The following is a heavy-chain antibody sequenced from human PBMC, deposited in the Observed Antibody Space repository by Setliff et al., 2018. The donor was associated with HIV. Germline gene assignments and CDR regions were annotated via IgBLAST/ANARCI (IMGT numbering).Heavy chain of an antibody. CDR2: ISSRGRTI. CDR1: GFTFSDYY. Sequence: LRLSCAASGFTFSDYYMSWIRQAPGKGLEWVSYISSRGRTIYYADSVKGRFTISRDNAKNSLYLQMNSLRAEDTAVYYCARDPTYSSSWYYFDYWGQGTLVTVSS. D-gene: IGHD6-13*01. CDR3: ARDPTYSSSWYYFDY. V-gene: IGHV3-11*01. J-gene: IGHJ4*02.